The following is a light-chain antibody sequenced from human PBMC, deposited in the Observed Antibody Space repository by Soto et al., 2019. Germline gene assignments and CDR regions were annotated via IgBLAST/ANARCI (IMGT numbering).Light chain of an antibody. CDR1: QGIDSE. CDR3: QQLKSYPIT. CDR2: LAS. Sequence: DIQLTQSPSFLSASVGDRVTITCRASQGIDSELAWYQQSPGKPPKHLIYLASALQSGVPSRFSGRGSGTDFTLTINSLQPEDFATYYCQQLKSYPITFGQGTRLEI. V-gene: IGKV1-9*01. J-gene: IGKJ5*01.